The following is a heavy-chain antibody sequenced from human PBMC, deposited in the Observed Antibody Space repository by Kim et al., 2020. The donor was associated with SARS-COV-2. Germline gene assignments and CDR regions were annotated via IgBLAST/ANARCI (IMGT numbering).Heavy chain of an antibody. CDR3: ARGPPFDY. J-gene: IGHJ4*02. V-gene: IGHV4-34*01. Sequence: SENTNHNPSLKSRVTISVDTSKIQFSLKLSSVTAADTSVYYCARGPPFDYWGQGTLVTVSS. CDR2: SENT.